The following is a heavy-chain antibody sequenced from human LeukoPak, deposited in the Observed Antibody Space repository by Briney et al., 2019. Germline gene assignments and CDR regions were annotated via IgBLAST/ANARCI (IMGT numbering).Heavy chain of an antibody. V-gene: IGHV3-30*18. CDR1: GFIFNTYS. CDR3: AKSTIAAVGKDYYYAMDA. D-gene: IGHD6-13*01. Sequence: PGGSLRLSCAASGFIFNTYSMHWVRQAPGKGLEWVAVISYDGVNKWYTDSVKGRFTISREKSTLYLQMNSLRGEDTAVYYCAKSTIAAVGKDYYYAMDAWGQGTTVTVSS. J-gene: IGHJ6*02. CDR2: ISYDGVNK.